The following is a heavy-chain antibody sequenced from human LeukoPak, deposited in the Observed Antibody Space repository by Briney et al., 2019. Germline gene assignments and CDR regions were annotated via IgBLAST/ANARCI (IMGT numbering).Heavy chain of an antibody. V-gene: IGHV4-59*08. Sequence: SETLSLTCTVSGGSVSGYYWSWIRQPPGRRLEWIGYIFYSGSTNYNPSFKSPVTISLDRSKNQFSLQLYSVTAADTAVYYCSRQSQRPITGAIDIWGQGTLVTVSS. CDR1: GGSVSGYY. D-gene: IGHD6-25*01. J-gene: IGHJ3*02. CDR3: SRQSQRPITGAIDI. CDR2: IFYSGST.